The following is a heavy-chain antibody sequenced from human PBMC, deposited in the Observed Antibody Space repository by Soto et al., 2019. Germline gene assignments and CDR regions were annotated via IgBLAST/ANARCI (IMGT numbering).Heavy chain of an antibody. D-gene: IGHD3-10*01. V-gene: IGHV3-74*01. CDR2: INSDGSST. CDR1: GFTFSSYW. Sequence: GGSLRLSCAASGFTFSSYWMHWVRQAPGKGLVWVSRINSDGSSTSYADSVKGRFTISRDNAKNTLYLQMNSLRAEDTAVYYCAREMVRDNYFDYWGQGTLVTVSS. J-gene: IGHJ4*02. CDR3: AREMVRDNYFDY.